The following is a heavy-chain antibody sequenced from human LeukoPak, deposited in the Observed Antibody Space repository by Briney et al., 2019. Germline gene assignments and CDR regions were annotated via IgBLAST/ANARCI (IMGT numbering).Heavy chain of an antibody. V-gene: IGHV4-39*07. CDR1: GGSINSSSSYY. CDR3: ARETSQKGAHYMDV. J-gene: IGHJ6*03. Sequence: SETLSLTCTVSGGSINSSSSYYRGWIRQPPGKGLEWIGSIYYSGRTYYNPSLKSRATISVDTSKNQFSLKLSSVTAADTAVYYCARETSQKGAHYMDVWGKGTTITISS. CDR2: IYYSGRT. D-gene: IGHD3-16*01.